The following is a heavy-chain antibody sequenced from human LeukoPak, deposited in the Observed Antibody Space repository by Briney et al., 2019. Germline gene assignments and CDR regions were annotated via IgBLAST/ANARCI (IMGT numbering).Heavy chain of an antibody. J-gene: IGHJ4*02. V-gene: IGHV4-61*01. CDR3: ARVIEDSSGYSDY. CDR2: IYYSGST. CDR1: GGSISSGSYS. D-gene: IGHD3-22*01. Sequence: PSETLSLTCTVSGGSISSGSYSWSWIRQPPGKGLEWIGYIYYSGSTNYNPSLKSRVTISVDTSKNQFSLKLSSVTAADTAVYYCARVIEDSSGYSDYWGQGTLVTVSS.